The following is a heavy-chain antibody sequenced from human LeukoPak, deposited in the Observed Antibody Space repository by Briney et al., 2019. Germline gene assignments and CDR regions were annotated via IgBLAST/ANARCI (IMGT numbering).Heavy chain of an antibody. Sequence: SGTLSLTCTVSGGSISSYYWSWIRQPPGKGLEWIGYIYYSGSTNYNPSLKSRVTISVDTSKNQFSLKLSSVTAADTAVYYCARDSGEYSSSWYVGYGMDVWGQGTTVTVSS. D-gene: IGHD6-13*01. J-gene: IGHJ6*02. CDR2: IYYSGST. V-gene: IGHV4-59*01. CDR1: GGSISSYY. CDR3: ARDSGEYSSSWYVGYGMDV.